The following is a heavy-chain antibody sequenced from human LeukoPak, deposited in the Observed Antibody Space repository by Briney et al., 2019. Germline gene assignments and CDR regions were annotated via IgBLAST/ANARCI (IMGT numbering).Heavy chain of an antibody. Sequence: ASVKVSCKASGGTFSSYAISWVRQAPGQGLEWMGGIIPIFGTANYAQKFQGRVTITTGESTSTAYMQLSSLRSEDTAVYYCARLYDSSGYFPYYFDYWGQGTLVTVSS. CDR3: ARLYDSSGYFPYYFDY. V-gene: IGHV1-69*05. CDR2: IIPIFGTA. CDR1: GGTFSSYA. D-gene: IGHD3-22*01. J-gene: IGHJ4*02.